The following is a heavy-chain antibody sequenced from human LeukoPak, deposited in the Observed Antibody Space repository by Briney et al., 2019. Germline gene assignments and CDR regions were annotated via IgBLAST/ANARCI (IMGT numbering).Heavy chain of an antibody. Sequence: ASVKVSCKASGYTFTSYAMHWVRQAPGQRLEWMGWMNPNSGNTGYAQKSQGRVTMTRNTSISTAYMELSSLRSEDTAVYYCARAIAVALLDYWGQGTLVTVSS. D-gene: IGHD6-19*01. CDR1: GYTFTSYA. J-gene: IGHJ4*02. CDR2: MNPNSGNT. V-gene: IGHV1-8*02. CDR3: ARAIAVALLDY.